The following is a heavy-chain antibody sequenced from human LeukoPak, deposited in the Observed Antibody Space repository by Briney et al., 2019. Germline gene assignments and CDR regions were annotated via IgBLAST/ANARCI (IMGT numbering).Heavy chain of an antibody. CDR2: IYGSGST. CDR1: GGSISSYY. D-gene: IGHD1-1*01. V-gene: IGHV4-59*01. CDR3: AREGTSGTHLNWFDP. J-gene: IGHJ5*02. Sequence: PSETLSLTCTVSGGSISSYYWSWIRQPPGKGLEWIGHIYGSGSTNYNPSLKSRVTLSVDTSKNQFSLKLSSVTAADTTVYYCAREGTSGTHLNWFDPWGQGTLVTVSS.